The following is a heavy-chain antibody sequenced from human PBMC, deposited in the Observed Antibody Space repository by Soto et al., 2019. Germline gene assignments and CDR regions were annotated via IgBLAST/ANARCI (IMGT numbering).Heavy chain of an antibody. Sequence: QLQLQESGPRLVKPSETLSLTCTVSGGSISSPNDFWGWIRQPPGTGLEWIGSIHYRGSTYYNPSLNSRVTISVDTSMNQFSLKLNSVTAADTAVYCCARHRGTYRSMSYNAAIDFWGQGTLVTVSS. D-gene: IGHD6-19*01. CDR1: GGSISSPNDF. CDR2: IHYRGST. CDR3: ARHRGTYRSMSYNAAIDF. V-gene: IGHV4-39*01. J-gene: IGHJ4*02.